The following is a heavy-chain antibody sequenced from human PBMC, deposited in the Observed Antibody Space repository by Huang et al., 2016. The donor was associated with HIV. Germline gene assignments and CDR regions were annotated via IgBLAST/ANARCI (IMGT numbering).Heavy chain of an antibody. Sequence: QVQLVESGGGVVQPGRSLRLSCAASGFPFNNHAMHWVRQAPCKGLDLVAVISNDGSNNYYADSVKGRFTISRDSSKSTLFLHMTSLRTEDTAVYYCARAKDTWDAYDIWGQGTMVIVSS. J-gene: IGHJ3*02. CDR3: ARAKDTWDAYDI. CDR1: GFPFNNHA. CDR2: ISNDGSNN. V-gene: IGHV3-30-3*01. D-gene: IGHD5-18*01.